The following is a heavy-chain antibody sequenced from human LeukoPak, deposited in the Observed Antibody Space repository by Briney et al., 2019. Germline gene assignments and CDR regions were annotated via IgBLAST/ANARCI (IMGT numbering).Heavy chain of an antibody. J-gene: IGHJ4*02. V-gene: IGHV1-2*02. D-gene: IGHD3-22*01. CDR3: ARGEYYDSSGYYLGPIDY. Sequence: GASVKVSCKASGYTFTGYYMHWVRQAPGQGLELMGWINPNSGGTNYAQKFQGRVTMTRDTSISTAYMELSRLRSDDTAVYYCARGEYYDSSGYYLGPIDYWGQGTLVTVSS. CDR2: INPNSGGT. CDR1: GYTFTGYY.